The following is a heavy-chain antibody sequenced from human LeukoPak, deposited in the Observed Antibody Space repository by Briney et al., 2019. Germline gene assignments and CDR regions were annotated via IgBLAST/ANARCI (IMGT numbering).Heavy chain of an antibody. J-gene: IGHJ6*02. D-gene: IGHD3-3*01. Sequence: ASVKVSCKASGYTFTGYYMHWVRQAPGQGLEWMGWINPNSGGTVYAQKFQGRVTLARDTSIGTAYMELNSLRSEDTAVYYCARGAIFGVTTRGYGVDVWGQGTTVTVSS. V-gene: IGHV1-2*02. CDR1: GYTFTGYY. CDR2: INPNSGGT. CDR3: ARGAIFGVTTRGYGVDV.